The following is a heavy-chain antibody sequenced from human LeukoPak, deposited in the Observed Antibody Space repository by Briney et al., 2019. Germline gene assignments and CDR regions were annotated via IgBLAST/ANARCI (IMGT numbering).Heavy chain of an antibody. Sequence: PSETLSLTCTVSGGSISSYYWNWIRQAAGKGLEWLGRMCIGGRTTYNPSLKSRVTISLETTENQFSLRLRSVTAADTAVYYCAREGIAVADTYYYYYMDVWGKGTWVTVSS. CDR2: MCIGGRT. D-gene: IGHD6-19*01. CDR3: AREGIAVADTYYYYYMDV. J-gene: IGHJ6*03. V-gene: IGHV4-4*07. CDR1: GGSISSYY.